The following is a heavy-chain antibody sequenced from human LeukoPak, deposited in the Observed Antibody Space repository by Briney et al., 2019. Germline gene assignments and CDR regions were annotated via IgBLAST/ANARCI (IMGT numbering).Heavy chain of an antibody. CDR3: ARGSYYYDSSGYALVMGDH. J-gene: IGHJ4*02. V-gene: IGHV1-18*01. CDR2: ISAYNGNT. Sequence: ASVKVSCKASGYTFTSYGISWVRQAPGQGLEWMGWISAYNGNTNYAQKLQGRVTMTTDTSTSTAYMELRSLRSDDTAVYYCARGSYYYDSSGYALVMGDHWGQGTLVTVSS. CDR1: GYTFTSYG. D-gene: IGHD3-22*01.